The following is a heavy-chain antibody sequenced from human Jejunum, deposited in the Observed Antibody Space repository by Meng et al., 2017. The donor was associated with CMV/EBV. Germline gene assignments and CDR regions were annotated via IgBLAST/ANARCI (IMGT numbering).Heavy chain of an antibody. CDR3: ARAGWAAIGY. CDR2: ISSGSAII. Sequence: CEASGFTFSSYEMTWVHQAPGKGLEWVSYISSGSAIIYYADSVKGRFTISRDNAKSSLYLQMNSLRAEDTALYYCARAGWAAIGYWGQGTVVTVSS. J-gene: IGHJ4*02. V-gene: IGHV3-48*03. D-gene: IGHD2-2*01. CDR1: GFTFSSYE.